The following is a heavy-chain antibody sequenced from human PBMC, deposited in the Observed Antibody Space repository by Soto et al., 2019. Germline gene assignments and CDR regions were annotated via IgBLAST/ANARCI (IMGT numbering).Heavy chain of an antibody. CDR3: ARDGAEYCSGGSCYGIGEYYYGMDV. V-gene: IGHV1-18*01. CDR1: GYTFTSDG. CDR2: ISAYNGNT. D-gene: IGHD2-15*01. Sequence: ASVKVSCKASGYTFTSDGISWVRQAPGQGLEWMGWISAYNGNTNYAQKLQGRVTMTTDTSTSTAYMELGSLRSDDTAVYYCARDGAEYCSGGSCYGIGEYYYGMDVWGQGTTVTVSS. J-gene: IGHJ6*02.